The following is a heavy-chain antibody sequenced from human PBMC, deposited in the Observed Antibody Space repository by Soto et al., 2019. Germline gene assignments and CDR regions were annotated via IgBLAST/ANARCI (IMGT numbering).Heavy chain of an antibody. D-gene: IGHD6-19*01. J-gene: IGHJ4*02. CDR1: GFTFSSYA. CDR2: MSGTGGST. Sequence: EVQLLESGGGLVQPGRSLSLSCAASGFTFSSYAMNWVRQAPGKGLEWVSAMSGTGGSTYYADSVKGRFTISRDNSKNARYLQMNRLRVEDAAVFYCAKAGFSSGWSPSYFDYWGQGTLVTVSS. V-gene: IGHV3-23*01. CDR3: AKAGFSSGWSPSYFDY.